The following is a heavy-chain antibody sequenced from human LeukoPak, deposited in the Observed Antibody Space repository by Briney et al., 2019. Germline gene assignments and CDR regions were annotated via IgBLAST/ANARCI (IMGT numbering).Heavy chain of an antibody. Sequence: SETLSLTCTVSGGSISSSSYYWGWIRQPPGKGQEWIGSMYYSGSTYYNPSLKSRVTISVDTSKNQFSLKLSSVTAANTAVYYCARDGGASYPYYMDVWGKGTTVTVSS. CDR3: ARDGGASYPYYMDV. CDR2: MYYSGST. V-gene: IGHV4-39*07. D-gene: IGHD3-16*01. CDR1: GGSISSSSYY. J-gene: IGHJ6*03.